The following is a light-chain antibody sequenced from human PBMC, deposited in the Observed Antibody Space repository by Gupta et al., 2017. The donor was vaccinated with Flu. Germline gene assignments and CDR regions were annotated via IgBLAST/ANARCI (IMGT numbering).Light chain of an antibody. V-gene: IGLV2-11*01. J-gene: IGLJ1*01. Sequence: QSAPTQPRSVSGSPGQSVTISCTGTSSDVGGYNRVSWYQQRPGKAPKLILYDVTERPAGVPDRFSGSESGNTASLTISGLHFDDEADYYCSSHAGRVTWVFGTGTTVTVL. CDR1: SSDVGGYNR. CDR3: SSHAGRVTWV. CDR2: DVT.